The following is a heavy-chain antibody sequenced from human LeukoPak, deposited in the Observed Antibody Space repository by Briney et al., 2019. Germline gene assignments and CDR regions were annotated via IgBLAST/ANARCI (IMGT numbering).Heavy chain of an antibody. D-gene: IGHD5-18*01. V-gene: IGHV3-11*04. CDR1: GFSFSDYY. CDR2: ISSGGSTI. J-gene: IGHJ4*02. CDR3: ARDPAIQAWLSAYYFDY. Sequence: GGSLRLSCAASGFSFSDYYMSWIRQAPGKGLEWVSYISSGGSTIYYAYSVKGRFTISRDNAKNSLYLQMNSLRAEDTAVYYCARDPAIQAWLSAYYFDYWGQGTLVTVSS.